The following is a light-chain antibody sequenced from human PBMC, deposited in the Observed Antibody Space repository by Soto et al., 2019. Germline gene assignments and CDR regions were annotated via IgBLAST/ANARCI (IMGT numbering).Light chain of an antibody. Sequence: QSVLTQPAAASATAGQRVTISWAGSNANIGTNPVNWYQQLPGTAPRLLIYTNNQRPSGVPQRFSGSKTGTSASLAIGGLQSEDGADYYCAAWDDSMAAEVFGTGTKGTVL. CDR3: AAWDDSMAAEV. J-gene: IGLJ1*01. CDR1: NANIGTNP. V-gene: IGLV1-44*01. CDR2: TNN.